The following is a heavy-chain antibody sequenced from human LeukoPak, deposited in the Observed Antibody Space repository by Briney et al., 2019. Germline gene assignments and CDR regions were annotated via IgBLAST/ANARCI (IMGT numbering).Heavy chain of an antibody. Sequence: SVKVSCKASGGTFSSYAISWVRQAPGQGLEWMGGIIPIFGTANYAQKFQGRVTITADESTSTAYMELSSLRSEDTAVYYCARPRDIVLMVYANDYYYYGMDVWGQGTTVTVSS. CDR3: ARPRDIVLMVYANDYYYYGMDV. CDR1: GGTFSSYA. CDR2: IIPIFGTA. D-gene: IGHD2-8*01. V-gene: IGHV1-69*13. J-gene: IGHJ6*02.